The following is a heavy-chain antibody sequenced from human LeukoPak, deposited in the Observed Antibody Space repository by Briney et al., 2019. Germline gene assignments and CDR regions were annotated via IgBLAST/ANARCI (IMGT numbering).Heavy chain of an antibody. D-gene: IGHD2-2*03. CDR3: ARVPMDIVVVPAGTYDAFDI. V-gene: IGHV1-69*19. CDR1: GGTFSSYA. CDR2: IIPIFGTA. Sequence: SVKVSCKASGGTFSSYAISWVRQAPGQGLEWMGGIIPIFGTANYAQKFQGRVTITADESTSTAYMELSSLRSEDTAVYYCARVPMDIVVVPAGTYDAFDIWGQGTMVTVSS. J-gene: IGHJ3*02.